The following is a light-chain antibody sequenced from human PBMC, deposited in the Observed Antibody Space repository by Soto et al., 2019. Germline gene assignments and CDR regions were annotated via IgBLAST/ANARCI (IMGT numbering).Light chain of an antibody. CDR1: SGHSNYA. CDR3: QTWGSGIVV. CDR2: LNSDGSH. Sequence: QPVLTQSPSASASLGASVKLTCTLSSGHSNYAIAWHQQQSEKGPRYLMKLNSDGSHSKGDGIPDRFSGSSSGAERYPTISSLQSEDEADYYCQTWGSGIVVFGGGTKLTVL. J-gene: IGLJ2*01. V-gene: IGLV4-69*01.